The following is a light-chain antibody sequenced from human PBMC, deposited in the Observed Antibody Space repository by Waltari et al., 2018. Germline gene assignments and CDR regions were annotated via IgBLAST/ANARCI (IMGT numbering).Light chain of an antibody. CDR3: QVWDTSSDQVV. CDR2: YET. Sequence: YVLTQSPSQSLAPGKTATITVGGGKMGSYSEHWYQQKPGQAPLLVIKYETDRPSGIPERFSGSNSGNTATLTISSVEDGDEADYYCQVWDTSSDQVVFGGGTRLSVV. CDR1: KMGSYS. V-gene: IGLV3-21*04. J-gene: IGLJ2*01.